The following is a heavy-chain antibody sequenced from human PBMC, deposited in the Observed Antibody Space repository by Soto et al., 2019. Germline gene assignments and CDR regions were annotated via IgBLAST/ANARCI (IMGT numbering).Heavy chain of an antibody. V-gene: IGHV1-18*01. CDR3: ARIAASGIVHDFDF. Sequence: QVQLVQSEGEVKKPGASVKISCRSSGYTFTSYAINWVRQAPGQGLEWMGWISAHSGNTNYAQKVQGRVTMTTDTSTSTAYMELRSLRSDDTAIYDCARIAASGIVHDFDFWGQGTLVTVSS. CDR1: GYTFTSYA. J-gene: IGHJ4*02. CDR2: ISAHSGNT. D-gene: IGHD6-13*01.